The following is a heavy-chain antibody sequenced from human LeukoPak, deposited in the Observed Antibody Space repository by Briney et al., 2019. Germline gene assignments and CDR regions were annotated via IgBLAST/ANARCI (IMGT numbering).Heavy chain of an antibody. V-gene: IGHV1-46*01. CDR2: INPSGGST. J-gene: IGHJ4*02. CDR1: GYTLTSYY. Sequence: GASVKVSCKASGYTLTSYYMHWVRQAPGQGLEWMGIINPSGGSTSYAQKFQGRVTMTRDTSTSTVYMELSSLRSEDTAVYYCARDGPYYYDSSGGFDYWGQGTLVTVSS. D-gene: IGHD3-22*01. CDR3: ARDGPYYYDSSGGFDY.